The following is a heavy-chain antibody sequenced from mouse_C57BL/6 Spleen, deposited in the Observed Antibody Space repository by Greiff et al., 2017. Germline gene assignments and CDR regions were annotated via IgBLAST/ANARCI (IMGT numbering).Heavy chain of an antibody. CDR1: GFSLTSYG. CDR2: IWGDERT. V-gene: IGHV2-3*01. CDR3: AKPVDGYFGGFAY. Sequence: VKLMESGPGLVAPSQSLSITCTVSGFSLTSYGVSWVRKPPGKGLEWLGVIWGDERTHCHSALISRLSIRKDNSKSQVFLKLNSLQTDDTATYYCAKPVDGYFGGFAYWGQGTLVTVSA. J-gene: IGHJ3*01. D-gene: IGHD2-3*01.